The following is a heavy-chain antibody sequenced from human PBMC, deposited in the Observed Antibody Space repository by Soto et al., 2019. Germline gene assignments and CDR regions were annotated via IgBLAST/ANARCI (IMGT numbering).Heavy chain of an antibody. CDR2: INHSGST. CDR3: ARGGVDYYDSSGYYFSPYYFDY. Sequence: PSETLSLTCAVYGGSFSGYYWTWIRQPPGTGLEWIGEINHSGSTNYNPSLKSRVTISVDTSKNQFSLELSSVTAADTAVYYCARGGVDYYDSSGYYFSPYYFDYWGQGTLVTVS. CDR1: GGSFSGYY. D-gene: IGHD3-22*01. V-gene: IGHV4-34*01. J-gene: IGHJ4*02.